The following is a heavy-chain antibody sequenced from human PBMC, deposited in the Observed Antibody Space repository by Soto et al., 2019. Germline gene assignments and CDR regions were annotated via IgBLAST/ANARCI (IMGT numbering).Heavy chain of an antibody. CDR2: INAGNGDT. J-gene: IGHJ4*02. CDR1: GYTFTSYA. V-gene: IGHV1-3*01. Sequence: ASVKVSCKASGYTFTSYAMHWVRQAPGQRLEWMGWINAGNGDTKYSQKFQGRVTITRDTPASTAYMELSSLRFEDTAVYYCAREGKYSGSQSSFDYWGQGTLGTSPQ. CDR3: AREGKYSGSQSSFDY. D-gene: IGHD1-26*01.